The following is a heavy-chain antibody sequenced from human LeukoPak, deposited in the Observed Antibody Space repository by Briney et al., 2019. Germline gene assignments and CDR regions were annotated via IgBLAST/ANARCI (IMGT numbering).Heavy chain of an antibody. CDR1: GFIFSSYS. J-gene: IGHJ4*02. CDR3: ARSRFYFDY. V-gene: IGHV3-48*04. Sequence: GGSLRLSCAASGFIFSSYSMNWVRQAPGKGLEWVSYITTSSSTIYYADSVKGRFTVSRDNAKNSLYLQLNSLRAEDTAVYYCARSRFYFDYWGQGTLVTVSS. CDR2: ITTSSSTI.